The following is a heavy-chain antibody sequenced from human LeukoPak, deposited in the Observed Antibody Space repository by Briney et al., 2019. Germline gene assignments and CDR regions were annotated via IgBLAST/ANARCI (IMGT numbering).Heavy chain of an antibody. J-gene: IGHJ5*02. D-gene: IGHD3-3*01. Sequence: SETLSLTCTVSGGSISGGSYYWSWIRQPAGKGLEWIGRIYTSGSTNYNPSLKSRVTISVDTSKNQFSLKLSSVTAADTAVYYCARVPVLRFLENPEHGGFDPWGQGTLVTVSS. CDR1: GGSISGGSYY. V-gene: IGHV4-61*02. CDR3: ARVPVLRFLENPEHGGFDP. CDR2: IYTSGST.